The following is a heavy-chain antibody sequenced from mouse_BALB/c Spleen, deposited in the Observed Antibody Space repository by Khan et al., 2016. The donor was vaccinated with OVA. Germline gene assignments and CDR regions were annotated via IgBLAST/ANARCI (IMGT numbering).Heavy chain of an antibody. CDR2: INPSSGYT. V-gene: IGHV1-4*01. D-gene: IGHD2-14*01. J-gene: IGHJ3*01. Sequence: QVQLQQSGAELARPGASVKMSCKASGYTFTSYTIHWIKQRPGQGLEWLGYINPSSGYTNSNQKFKDKATLTADKSSTTAYMQLSSLTSDDAAVYYCARDGAYYRNDGWFAYWGQGTLVTVSA. CDR3: ARDGAYYRNDGWFAY. CDR1: GYTFTSYT.